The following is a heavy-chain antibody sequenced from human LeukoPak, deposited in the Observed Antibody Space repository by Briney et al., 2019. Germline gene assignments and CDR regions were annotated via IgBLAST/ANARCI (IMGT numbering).Heavy chain of an antibody. CDR1: GASVSGSNYY. Sequence: SETLSLTCAVSGASVSGSNYYWGWIRQPPGKGLEWIRNIYSSGSTYYNASLQSRVTISIDTSKNQFSLRLNSVTAADTAMYYCAKSGGYGLIDYWGQGTRVTVPS. CDR2: IYSSGST. V-gene: IGHV4-39*01. J-gene: IGHJ4*02. D-gene: IGHD1-26*01. CDR3: AKSGGYGLIDY.